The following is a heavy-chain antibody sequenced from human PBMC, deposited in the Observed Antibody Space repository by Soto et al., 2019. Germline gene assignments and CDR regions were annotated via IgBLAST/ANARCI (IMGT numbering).Heavy chain of an antibody. CDR1: GYSFTSYW. Sequence: PGESLKISCKGSGYSFTSYWIGWVRQMPGKGLEWMGIIHPGDSDTRYSPSFQGQVTISADKSISTAYLQWSSLKASDTAMYYCARPSGYSYGPDAFDFWGQGTMVTVSS. D-gene: IGHD5-18*01. CDR2: IHPGDSDT. CDR3: ARPSGYSYGPDAFDF. V-gene: IGHV5-51*01. J-gene: IGHJ3*01.